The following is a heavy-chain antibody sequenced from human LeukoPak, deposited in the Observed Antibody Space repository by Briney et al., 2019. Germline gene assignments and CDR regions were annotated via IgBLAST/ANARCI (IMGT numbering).Heavy chain of an antibody. CDR1: GGTFSSYT. V-gene: IGHV1-69*02. CDR2: ISPILGIA. J-gene: IGHJ3*02. CDR3: AGNTLSYYYDSSGYYNAFDI. D-gene: IGHD3-22*01. Sequence: SVKVSCKASGGTFSSYTISWVRQAPGQGLEWMGRISPILGIANYAQKFQGRVTITADKSTSTAYMELSSLRSEDTAAYYCAGNTLSYYYDSSGYYNAFDIWGQGTMVTVSS.